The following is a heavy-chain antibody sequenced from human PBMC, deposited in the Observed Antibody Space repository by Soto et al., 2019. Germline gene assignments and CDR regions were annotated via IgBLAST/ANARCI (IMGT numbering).Heavy chain of an antibody. D-gene: IGHD6-6*01. CDR2: IGTSGDT. CDR3: ARGALGFDP. Sequence: EVQVVESGGGLVQPGGSLRLSCAASGFTFSRYDMHWVRQATGRGLEWVSGIGTSGDTYYARSVKGRFTISRENAKNSVYLRMNSLRAGDTAVYYCARGALGFDPWGQGTLVAVCS. V-gene: IGHV3-13*04. J-gene: IGHJ5*02. CDR1: GFTFSRYD.